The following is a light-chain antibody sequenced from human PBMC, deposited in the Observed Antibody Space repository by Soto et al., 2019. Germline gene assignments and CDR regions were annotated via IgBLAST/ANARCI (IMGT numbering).Light chain of an antibody. CDR1: QGLSTW. V-gene: IGKV1D-16*01. CDR3: QHYNSYSEA. J-gene: IGKJ1*01. CDR2: GAN. Sequence: DIQMTQSPSSVSASVGDRVTITCRASQGLSTWLAWYQQKPGKAPKLLIYGANKLQSGVPSRFSGSASGTEFTLTISSLQPDDFATYYCQHYNSYSEAFGQGTKVAIK.